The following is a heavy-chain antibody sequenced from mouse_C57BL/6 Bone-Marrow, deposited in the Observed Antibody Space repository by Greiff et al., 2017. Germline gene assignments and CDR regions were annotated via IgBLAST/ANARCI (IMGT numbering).Heavy chain of an antibody. Sequence: QVQLKESGPGLVQPSQSLSITCTVSGFSLTSYGVHWVRQSPGKGLEWLGVIWSGGSTDYNAAFISRLSISKDNSKSQVFFKMNSLQADDTAIYYCARNHPYYYGSSLYAMDYWGQGTSVTVSS. D-gene: IGHD1-1*01. CDR3: ARNHPYYYGSSLYAMDY. CDR1: GFSLTSYG. V-gene: IGHV2-2*01. J-gene: IGHJ4*01. CDR2: IWSGGST.